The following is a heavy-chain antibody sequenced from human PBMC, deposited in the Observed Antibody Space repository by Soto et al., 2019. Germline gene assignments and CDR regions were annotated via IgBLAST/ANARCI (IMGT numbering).Heavy chain of an antibody. D-gene: IGHD3-22*01. V-gene: IGHV4-30-2*01. CDR1: AGSISSGGYS. CDR2: IYHSGST. CDR3: ARLTYYYDSSGYSIGYYFDY. J-gene: IGHJ4*02. Sequence: NPSETMSLTCAVSAGSISSGGYSWSWIRQPPGKGLEWIGYIYHSGSTYYNPSLKSRVTISVDRSKNQFSRKLSSVTAADTAVYYCARLTYYYDSSGYSIGYYFDYWGQGTLVTVSS.